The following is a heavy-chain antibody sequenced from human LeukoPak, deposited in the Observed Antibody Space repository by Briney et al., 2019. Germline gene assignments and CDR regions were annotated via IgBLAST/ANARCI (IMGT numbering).Heavy chain of an antibody. D-gene: IGHD5-18*01. CDR3: ARIIEDTAMVCYYFDY. CDR2: IYYSGST. V-gene: IGHV4-39*01. Sequence: PSETLSLTCTVSGGSISSSSYYWGWIRQPPGKGLEWIGSIYYSGSTYYNPSLKSRVTISVDTPKNQFSLKLSSVTAADTAVYYCARIIEDTAMVCYYFDYWGQGTLVTVSS. J-gene: IGHJ4*02. CDR1: GGSISSSSYY.